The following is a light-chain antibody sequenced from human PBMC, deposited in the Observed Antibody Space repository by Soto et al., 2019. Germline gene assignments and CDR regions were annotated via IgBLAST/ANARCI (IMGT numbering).Light chain of an antibody. V-gene: IGKV3-15*01. CDR2: GIS. J-gene: IGKJ5*01. CDR1: QTIGRN. CDR3: QQHSKWPIT. Sequence: EIVMTQSPGTLSLSPGETATLSCRASQTIGRNYLAWYQQKPGQAPRLLIYGISTRAADIPARFSGSGSGTDFPLTISSLQSEDFAVDYCQQHSKWPITFGQGTRLEIK.